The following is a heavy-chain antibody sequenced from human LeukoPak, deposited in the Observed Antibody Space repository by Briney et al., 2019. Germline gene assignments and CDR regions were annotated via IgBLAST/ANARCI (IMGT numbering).Heavy chain of an antibody. J-gene: IGHJ4*02. D-gene: IGHD6-19*01. CDR2: ISSSSSYI. V-gene: IGHV3-21*01. Sequence: PGGSLRLSCAASGFTISSYSMNWVRQAPGKGLEWVSSISSSSSYIYYADSVKGRFTISRDNSKNTLYLQMNSLRAEDTAVYYCATTQYSSGWYEIRAFGYWGQGTLVTVSS. CDR1: GFTISSYS. CDR3: ATTQYSSGWYEIRAFGY.